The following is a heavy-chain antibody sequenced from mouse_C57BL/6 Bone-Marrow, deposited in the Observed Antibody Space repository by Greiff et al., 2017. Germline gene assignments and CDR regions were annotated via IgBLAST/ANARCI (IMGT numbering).Heavy chain of an antibody. D-gene: IGHD2-4*01. CDR2: ISSGSSTI. J-gene: IGHJ3*01. Sequence: EVMLVESGGGLVKPGGSLKLSCAASGFTFSDYGMHWVRQAPEKGLEWVAYISSGSSTIYYADTVKGRFTISRDNAKNTLFLQMTSLRSEYTAMYYCAREKDYTWFAYWGQGTLVTVSA. V-gene: IGHV5-17*01. CDR1: GFTFSDYG. CDR3: AREKDYTWFAY.